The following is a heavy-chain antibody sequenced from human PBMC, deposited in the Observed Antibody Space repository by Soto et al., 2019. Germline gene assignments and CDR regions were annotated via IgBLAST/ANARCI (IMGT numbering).Heavy chain of an antibody. V-gene: IGHV4-30-2*01. D-gene: IGHD3-16*02. Sequence: SETLSLTCAVSGGSISSGGYSWSWIRQPPGKGLEWIGYIYHSGSTYYNPSLKSRVTISVDRSKNQFSLKLSSVTAADTAVYYCGAVRRVRSFCFDSWGQGTLVTVSS. CDR2: IYHSGST. CDR3: GAVRRVRSFCFDS. CDR1: GGSISSGGYS. J-gene: IGHJ4*02.